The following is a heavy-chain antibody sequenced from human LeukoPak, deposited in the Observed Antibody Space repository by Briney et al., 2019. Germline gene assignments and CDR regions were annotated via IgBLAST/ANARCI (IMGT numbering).Heavy chain of an antibody. J-gene: IGHJ4*02. D-gene: IGHD1-26*01. Sequence: GGSLRLSCAASGFTVSSNYMSWVRQPPGKGLEWVSVIYSGGSTYYADSVKGRFTISRDNSKNTLYLQMNSLRAEDTAVYYCARDEYRYSVSYYFDYWGQGTLVTVSS. CDR2: IYSGGST. CDR3: ARDEYRYSVSYYFDY. V-gene: IGHV3-66*02. CDR1: GFTVSSNY.